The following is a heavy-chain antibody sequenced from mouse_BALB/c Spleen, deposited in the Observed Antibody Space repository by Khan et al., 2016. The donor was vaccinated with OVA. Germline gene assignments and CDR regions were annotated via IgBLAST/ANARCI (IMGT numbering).Heavy chain of an antibody. J-gene: IGHJ4*01. CDR1: GYSFTDYN. V-gene: IGHV1S135*01. CDR2: IDPYSGGI. D-gene: IGHD1-1*01. CDR3: ARMIITTDYYAMDY. Sequence: EVQLQESGPELVKPGSSLKVSCKASGYSFTDYNMYWVKQSHGKSLEWIGYIDPYSGGISYTQKFKGKATLTVDKSSSTAFMLLNSLTSEDSAVYYCARMIITTDYYAMDYWVQGSSVTVSS.